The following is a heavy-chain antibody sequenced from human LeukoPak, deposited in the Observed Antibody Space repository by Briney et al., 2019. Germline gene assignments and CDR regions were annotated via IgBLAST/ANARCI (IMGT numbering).Heavy chain of an antibody. CDR3: ARWGQLAFDY. Sequence: GGSVKVSCKASGFTFTNYDMHWVRQAPGQGLEYVSAISSNGGSTNYANSVKGRFTISRDNSMNTLYLQMGRLRAEDMAVYYCARWGQLAFDYWGQGTLVTVSS. D-gene: IGHD6-6*01. V-gene: IGHV3-64*01. CDR2: ISSNGGST. CDR1: GFTFTNYD. J-gene: IGHJ4*02.